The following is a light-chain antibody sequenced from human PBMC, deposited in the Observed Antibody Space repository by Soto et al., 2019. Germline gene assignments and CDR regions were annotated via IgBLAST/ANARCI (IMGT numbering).Light chain of an antibody. Sequence: EIVLTQSPATLSLSPGERATLSCRASQSVSSYLAWYQQKPGQAPRLLIYDASNRATGIPARFSGSGSGTDVTLTISSLEPEDFAVYYCQQRSNWPSLTFGVGTKVEIK. CDR3: QQRSNWPSLT. CDR1: QSVSSY. V-gene: IGKV3-11*01. J-gene: IGKJ4*01. CDR2: DAS.